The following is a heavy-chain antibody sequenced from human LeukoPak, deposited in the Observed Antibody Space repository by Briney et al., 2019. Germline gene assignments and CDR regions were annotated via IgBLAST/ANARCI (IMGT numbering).Heavy chain of an antibody. CDR3: ASDPGSGSYYY. V-gene: IGHV1-69*13. J-gene: IGHJ4*02. CDR1: GGTFSSYA. CDR2: IIPIFGTA. D-gene: IGHD1-26*01. Sequence: GASVMVSCKASGGTFSSYAISWVRQAPGQGLEWMGGIIPIFGTANYAQKFQGRVTITADESTSTAYMELSSLRSEDTAVYYCASDPGSGSYYYWGQGTLVTVSS.